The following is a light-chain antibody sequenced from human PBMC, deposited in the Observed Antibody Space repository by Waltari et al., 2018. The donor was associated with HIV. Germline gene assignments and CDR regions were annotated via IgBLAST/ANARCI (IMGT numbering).Light chain of an antibody. CDR1: NIEDKT. V-gene: IGLV3-21*04. Sequence: YVLTQPPSVSVAPGEAARISCGGNNIEDKTVHWYQQKPGQAPVLVIYYNDDRPSGIPGRVSGSNSQNTATLTISRVEAGDEADYYCQVWDDIIGPYVVFGGGTKLTVL. J-gene: IGLJ3*02. CDR3: QVWDDIIGPYVV. CDR2: YND.